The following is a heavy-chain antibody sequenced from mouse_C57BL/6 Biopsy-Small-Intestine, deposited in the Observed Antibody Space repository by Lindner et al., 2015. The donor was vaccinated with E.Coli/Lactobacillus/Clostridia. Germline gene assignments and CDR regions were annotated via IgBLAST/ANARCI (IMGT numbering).Heavy chain of an antibody. CDR2: IDPENGNT. D-gene: IGHD3-2*02. J-gene: IGHJ2*01. CDR1: GFNIKDDY. Sequence: VQLQESGAELVRPGASVKLSCTASGFNIKDDYMHWVKQRPEQGLEWIGWIDPENGNTEYASKFQGKATVTADTSSNTAYLQLSSLTSEDTAVYYCTSSSGYVGFAYWGQGTTLTVSS. V-gene: IGHV14-4*01. CDR3: TSSSGYVGFAY.